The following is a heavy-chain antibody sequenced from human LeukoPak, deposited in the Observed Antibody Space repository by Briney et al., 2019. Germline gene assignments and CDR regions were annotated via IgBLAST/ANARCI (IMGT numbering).Heavy chain of an antibody. CDR1: GFTFSSYG. D-gene: IGHD2-2*01. CDR3: AKAHCSTTTCSFDY. V-gene: IGHV3-30*02. CDR2: IRYDGSNK. J-gene: IGHJ4*02. Sequence: GRSLRLSCAASGFTFSSYGMHWVRQAPGKGLEWVAFIRYDGSNKYYADSVKGRFTISRDNSKNTLYLQINSLRAEDTAVYYCAKAHCSTTTCSFDYWGQGTLVTVSS.